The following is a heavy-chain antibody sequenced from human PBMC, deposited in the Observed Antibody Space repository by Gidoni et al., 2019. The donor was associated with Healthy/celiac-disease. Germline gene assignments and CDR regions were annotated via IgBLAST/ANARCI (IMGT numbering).Heavy chain of an antibody. J-gene: IGHJ4*02. CDR1: GFTFSSYA. V-gene: IGHV3-23*01. D-gene: IGHD4-17*01. CDR2: ISGSGGRT. Sequence: EVQLLESGGGCVQPGGSLRLSCAASGFTFSSYAMSWVRQAPGKGLEWVSAISGSGGRTYYAYSLKGRFTISRDNSKNTLYLQMNSLRAEDTAVYYCAKDRDGDYGPFDYWGQGTLVTVSS. CDR3: AKDRDGDYGPFDY.